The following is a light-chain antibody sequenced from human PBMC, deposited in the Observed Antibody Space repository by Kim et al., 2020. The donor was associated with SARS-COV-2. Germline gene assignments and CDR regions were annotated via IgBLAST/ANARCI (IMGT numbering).Light chain of an antibody. CDR2: DAS. Sequence: PGERATLSCRASQSVSTYLAWYQQKPGQAPRLVIYDASNRATGIPDRFSSSGSGTDFTLTISSLESEDFAVYYCQQRSNWPPALTFGGGTKVDIK. J-gene: IGKJ4*01. CDR3: QQRSNWPPALT. V-gene: IGKV3-11*01. CDR1: QSVSTY.